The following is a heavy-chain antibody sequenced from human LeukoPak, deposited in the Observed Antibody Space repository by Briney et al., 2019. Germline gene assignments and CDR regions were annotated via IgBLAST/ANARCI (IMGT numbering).Heavy chain of an antibody. J-gene: IGHJ4*02. Sequence: ASVKVSCKASGYSFTSNYIHWVRQAPGQGLEWMGMIYPRDGSTSYAQRFQDRVTVTRDTSTSTVHMELSGLRSKDTAVHYCARDQEGFDYWGQGTLVTVSS. CDR1: GYSFTSNY. CDR3: ARDQEGFDY. CDR2: IYPRDGST. V-gene: IGHV1-46*01.